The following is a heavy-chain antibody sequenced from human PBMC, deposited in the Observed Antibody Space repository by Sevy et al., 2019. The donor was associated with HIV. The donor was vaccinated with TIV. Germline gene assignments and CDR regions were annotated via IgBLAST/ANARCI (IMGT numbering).Heavy chain of an antibody. D-gene: IGHD2-15*01. CDR2: ISSSSNYI. CDR3: ARGYCSGTSCSSGRAWVAFDI. J-gene: IGHJ3*02. V-gene: IGHV3-21*01. CDR1: GFTFSSYS. Sequence: GGSLRLSCAVSGFTFSSYSMNWVRQAPGKGLEWVSSISSSSNYIYYADSVKGRFTISRENAKGSLFLQMNRLRAEDTAIYYCARGYCSGTSCSSGRAWVAFDIWGQGTMVTVSS.